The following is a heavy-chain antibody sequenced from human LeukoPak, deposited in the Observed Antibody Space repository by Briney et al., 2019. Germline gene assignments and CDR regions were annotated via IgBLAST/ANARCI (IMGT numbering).Heavy chain of an antibody. D-gene: IGHD6-19*01. CDR2: IYYSGST. CDR1: GGSISSYY. V-gene: IGHV4-59*01. Sequence: SETLSLTCTVSGGSISSYYWSWIRQPPGKGLEWIGYIYYSGSTNYNPSLKSRVTISVDTSKNQFSLKLSSVTAADTAVYYCARFAVAGTYYDYYGMDVWGQGTTVTVSS. CDR3: ARFAVAGTYYDYYGMDV. J-gene: IGHJ6*02.